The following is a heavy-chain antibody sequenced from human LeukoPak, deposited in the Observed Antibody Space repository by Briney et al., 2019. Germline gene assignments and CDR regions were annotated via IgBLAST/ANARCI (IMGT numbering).Heavy chain of an antibody. CDR3: AKFRYYYDSSGYRDY. D-gene: IGHD3-22*01. CDR2: ISGSGGST. CDR1: GFTFSSYA. Sequence: GGSLRLSCAASGFTFSSYAMSWVSQAPGKGLEWVSSISGSGGSTYYADSVKGRFTISRDNSKNTLYLQMNSLRAEDTAVYYCAKFRYYYDSSGYRDYWGQGTLVTVSS. J-gene: IGHJ4*02. V-gene: IGHV3-23*01.